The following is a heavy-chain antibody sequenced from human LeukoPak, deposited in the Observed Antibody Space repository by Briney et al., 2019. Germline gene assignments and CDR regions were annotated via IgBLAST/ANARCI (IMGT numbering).Heavy chain of an antibody. CDR1: GYSFSTYW. V-gene: IGHV5-51*01. J-gene: IGHJ4*02. D-gene: IGHD2-15*01. CDR2: IYPGDSDT. Sequence: GESLKISCKGSGYSFSTYWIGWVRQMPGKGLEWMGIIYPGDSDTRSSPSFQGQVTISADKSISTAYLQWSSLKASDTAMYYCARRGYCSGGSCEYFDYWGQGTLVTVSS. CDR3: ARRGYCSGGSCEYFDY.